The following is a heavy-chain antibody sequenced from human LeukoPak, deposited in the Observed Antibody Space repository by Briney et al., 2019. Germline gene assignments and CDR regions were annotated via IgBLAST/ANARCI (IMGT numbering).Heavy chain of an antibody. CDR3: AKGAVGCSSTSCYAGVDY. CDR1: GFTFSSYA. J-gene: IGHJ4*02. V-gene: IGHV3-23*01. CDR2: ISGSGGST. D-gene: IGHD2-2*01. Sequence: GGSLRLSCAASGFTFSSYAMSWVRQAPGKGLEWVSAISGSGGSTYYADSVKGRFTISRDNSKNTLYLQMNSLRAEDTAVYYCAKGAVGCSSTSCYAGVDYWGQGTLVTVSS.